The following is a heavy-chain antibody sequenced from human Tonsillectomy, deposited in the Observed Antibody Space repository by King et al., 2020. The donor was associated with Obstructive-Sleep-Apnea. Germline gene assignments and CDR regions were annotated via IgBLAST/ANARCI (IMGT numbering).Heavy chain of an antibody. CDR2: ISWDGGSR. CDR1: GFTFDDYG. J-gene: IGHJ4*02. V-gene: IGHV3-43D*04. CDR3: AKDFNLSGYGPFLPSSAFDH. D-gene: IGHD5-12*01. Sequence: EVQLVESGGVVVQPGGSLRLSCAASGFTFDDYGMHWVRQAPGKGLEWVSVISWDGGSRYYADSVKGRFTISRDNSKNSLFLQMNSLRGEDTALYYCAKDFNLSGYGPFLPSSAFDHWGQGTLVTVSS.